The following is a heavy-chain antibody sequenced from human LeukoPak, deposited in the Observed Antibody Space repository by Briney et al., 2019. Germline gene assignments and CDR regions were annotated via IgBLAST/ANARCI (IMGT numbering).Heavy chain of an antibody. V-gene: IGHV3-53*04. D-gene: IGHD5-24*01. CDR2: IYDNGDA. CDR3: AGGSRRDGYDY. Sequence: GGSLRLSCAASGFTVSSNYMSWVRQAPGKGLEWVSVIYDNGDAYSADSAKGRFTISRHNSKNTLYLQMNSLRPEDTAVYYCAGGSRRDGYDYWGQGTLVTVSS. J-gene: IGHJ4*02. CDR1: GFTVSSNY.